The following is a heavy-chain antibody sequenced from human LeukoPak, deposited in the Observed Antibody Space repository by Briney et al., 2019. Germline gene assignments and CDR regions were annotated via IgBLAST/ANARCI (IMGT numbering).Heavy chain of an antibody. CDR3: ARHPYSSSSEWFDP. CDR2: IYYSGST. D-gene: IGHD6-6*01. V-gene: IGHV4-39*01. J-gene: IGHJ5*02. Sequence: SETLSLTCTVSGGSISSSSYYWGWIRQPPGKGLEWIGSIYYSGSTYYNPSLKSRVTISVDTSKNQFSLKLSSVTAADTAVYYCARHPYSSSSEWFDPWGQGTLVTASS. CDR1: GGSISSSSYY.